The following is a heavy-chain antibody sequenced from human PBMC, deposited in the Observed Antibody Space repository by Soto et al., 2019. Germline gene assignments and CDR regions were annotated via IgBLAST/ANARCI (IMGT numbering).Heavy chain of an antibody. CDR3: ARERRGTVVPPIHYCYGMDV. CDR1: GGTFSSYA. J-gene: IGHJ6*02. Sequence: QVQLVQSGAEVKKPGSSVKVSCKASGGTFSSYAISWVRQAPGQGLEWMGGIIPIFGTANYAQKFQGRVTITADEYTSTAYLELSSLRSEDTAVYYCARERRGTVVPPIHYCYGMDVWGQGTTVTVSS. D-gene: IGHD2-15*01. V-gene: IGHV1-69*01. CDR2: IIPIFGTA.